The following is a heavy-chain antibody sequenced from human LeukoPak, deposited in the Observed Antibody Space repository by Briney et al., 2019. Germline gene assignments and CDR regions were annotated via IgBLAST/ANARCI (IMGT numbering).Heavy chain of an antibody. Sequence: SETLSLTCAVYGGSFSGYYWSWIRQPPGKGLEWIGEINHSGSTDYNPSLKSRVTISVDTSKNQFSLKLSSVTAADTAVYYCARVGIGGNWFDPWGQGTLVTVSS. CDR3: ARVGIGGNWFDP. CDR2: INHSGST. J-gene: IGHJ5*02. V-gene: IGHV4-34*01. D-gene: IGHD3-16*01. CDR1: GGSFSGYY.